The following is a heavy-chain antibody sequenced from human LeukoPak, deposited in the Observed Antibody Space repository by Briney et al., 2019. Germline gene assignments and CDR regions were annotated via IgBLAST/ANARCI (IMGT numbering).Heavy chain of an antibody. D-gene: IGHD6-19*01. J-gene: IGHJ4*02. CDR3: TLIGGYSSGWYIVDDFDY. Sequence: GESLKISCKGSGYSFTSYWIGWVRQMPGKGLEWMGIIYPGDSDTRYSPSFQGQVTISADKSISTAYLQWSSLKASDTAMYYCTLIGGYSSGWYIVDDFDYWGQGTLVTVSS. CDR1: GYSFTSYW. V-gene: IGHV5-51*01. CDR2: IYPGDSDT.